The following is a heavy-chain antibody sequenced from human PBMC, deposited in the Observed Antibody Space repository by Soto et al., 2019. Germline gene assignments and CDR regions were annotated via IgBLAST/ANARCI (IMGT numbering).Heavy chain of an antibody. V-gene: IGHV3-43D*04. Sequence: GVSLRLSCAASGFTFDDYAMHWVRQAPGKGLEWVSLISWDGGSTYYADSVKGRFTISRDNGKNSLYLQMNSLRAEDTALYYCAKDIKFGKLLSEPAELKFFSYGMDVWGQGTTVTVSS. CDR2: ISWDGGST. CDR1: GFTFDDYA. J-gene: IGHJ6*02. D-gene: IGHD3-10*01. CDR3: AKDIKFGKLLSEPAELKFFSYGMDV.